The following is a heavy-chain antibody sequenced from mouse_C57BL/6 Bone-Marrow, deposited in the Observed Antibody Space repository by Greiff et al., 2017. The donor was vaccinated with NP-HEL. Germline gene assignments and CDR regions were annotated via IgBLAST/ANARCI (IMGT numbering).Heavy chain of an antibody. CDR3: ARGAY. Sequence: QVQLKQSGAELVKPGASVKISCKASGFAFSSYWMNWVKQRPGKGLEWIGQIDPGDGDTNYTGKFQDKASLTADHSSSTAYMELSCLASEDSSVYFCARGAYGGQGTLVTVSA. J-gene: IGHJ3*01. V-gene: IGHV1-80*01. CDR2: IDPGDGDT. CDR1: GFAFSSYW.